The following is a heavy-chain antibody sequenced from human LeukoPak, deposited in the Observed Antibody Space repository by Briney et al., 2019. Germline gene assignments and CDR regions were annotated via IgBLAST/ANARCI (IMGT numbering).Heavy chain of an antibody. J-gene: IGHJ5*02. Sequence: SETLSLTCNVSGGSISTYAYSWAWIRQPPGRGLEWIGSLYYGGTTYHNPSFRSRVTISADTSQNQFSLKLTSVTAADTAVYYCARDGLPYYYDSSDYYPNWFDPWGQGTLVTVSS. CDR2: LYYGGTT. D-gene: IGHD3-22*01. CDR3: ARDGLPYYYDSSDYYPNWFDP. CDR1: GGSISTYAYS. V-gene: IGHV4-39*07.